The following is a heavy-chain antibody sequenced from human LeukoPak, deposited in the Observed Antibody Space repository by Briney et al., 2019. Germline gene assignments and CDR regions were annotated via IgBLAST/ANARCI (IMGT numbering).Heavy chain of an antibody. D-gene: IGHD3-10*01. V-gene: IGHV4-59*01. CDR2: IYYSGST. J-gene: IGHJ3*02. CDR3: ARARRITMVRGVKDAFDI. CDR1: GGSISSYY. Sequence: PSETLSLTCTVSGGSISSYYWSWIRQPPGKGLEWIGYIYYSGSTNYNPSLKSRVTISVDTSKNQFSLKLSSVTAADTAVYYCARARRITMVRGVKDAFDIWGQGTMVTVSS.